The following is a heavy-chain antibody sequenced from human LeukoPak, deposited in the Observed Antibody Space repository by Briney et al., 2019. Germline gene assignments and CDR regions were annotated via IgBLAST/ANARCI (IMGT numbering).Heavy chain of an antibody. J-gene: IGHJ4*02. CDR3: AKFFGGYGYGAPDY. CDR1: GFTFSSYA. D-gene: IGHD5-18*01. CDR2: ISGSGGST. V-gene: IGHV3-23*01. Sequence: PGGSLRLSCAASGFTFSSYAMSWVRQAPGKGLEWVSAISGSGGSTYYADSVKGRFTISRDNSKNTLYLQMNSLRAEDTAVYYCAKFFGGYGYGAPDYWGQGTLVTVSS.